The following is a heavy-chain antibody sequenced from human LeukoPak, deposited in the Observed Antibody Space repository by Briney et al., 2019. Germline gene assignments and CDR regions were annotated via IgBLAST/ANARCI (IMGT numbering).Heavy chain of an antibody. D-gene: IGHD6-19*01. J-gene: IGHJ4*02. Sequence: GGSLRLSCAASGFTFNSYAMHWVRQAPGKGLEWVSFIRYDGSYKYYADSVKGRFTISRDNSGNSLYLQMNSLRAEDTAVYYCARDRVDSSGWYFDYWGQGTLVTVSS. CDR3: ARDRVDSSGWYFDY. CDR1: GFTFNSYA. V-gene: IGHV3-30*02. CDR2: IRYDGSYK.